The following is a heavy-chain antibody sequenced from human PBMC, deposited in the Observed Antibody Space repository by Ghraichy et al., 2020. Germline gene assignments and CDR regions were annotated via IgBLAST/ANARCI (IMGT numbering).Heavy chain of an antibody. CDR3: ARALGGGDAH. CDR1: GFTFSSYW. D-gene: IGHD2-21*02. V-gene: IGHV3-7*01. Sequence: LSLTCAASGFTFSSYWMHWVRQAPGKELEWVANINQDGSKGYSVDSVKGRFTISRDNAKNSLYLQMNSLRAEDTALYYCARALGGGDAHRGQGTLVTVSS. J-gene: IGHJ4*02. CDR2: INQDGSKG.